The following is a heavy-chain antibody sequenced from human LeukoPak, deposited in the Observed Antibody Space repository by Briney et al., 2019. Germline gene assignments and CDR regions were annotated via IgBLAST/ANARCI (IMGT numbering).Heavy chain of an antibody. CDR2: IKGGGGDP. CDR3: AKGGHDFNPFYW. D-gene: IGHD2-21*02. J-gene: IGHJ4*02. Sequence: GGSLRLSCAAPGFTFSTYAMGWVRQAPGKGLEWVSSIKGGGGDPFYADSVRGRFTISRDNSKNTLFLQLDSLRAEDSAVYYCAKGGHDFNPFYWWGQGTLVTVSS. CDR1: GFTFSTYA. V-gene: IGHV3-23*01.